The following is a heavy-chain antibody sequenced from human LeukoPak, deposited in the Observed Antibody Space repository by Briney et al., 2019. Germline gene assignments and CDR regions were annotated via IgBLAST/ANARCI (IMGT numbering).Heavy chain of an antibody. D-gene: IGHD4-17*01. CDR2: IRSKANSYAT. Sequence: GESLRLSCAASGFTFSGSAMHWVRQASGKGLEWVGRIRSKANSYATTYAASVKGRFTISRDDSKNTAYLQMNSLKTEDTAVYYCTRTYGDYASFENVWGQGTTVTVSS. CDR3: TRTYGDYASFENV. CDR1: GFTFSGSA. V-gene: IGHV3-73*01. J-gene: IGHJ6*02.